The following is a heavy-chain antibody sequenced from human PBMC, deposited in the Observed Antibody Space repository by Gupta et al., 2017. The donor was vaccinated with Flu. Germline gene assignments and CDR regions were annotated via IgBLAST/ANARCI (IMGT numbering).Heavy chain of an antibody. CDR2: INHSGST. J-gene: IGHJ6*02. Sequence: IGEINHSGSTNYNPSLKSRVTISVDTSKNQFSLKLSSVTAADAAVYYCARGHPILGCTNGVCYNNYYYGMDVWGQGTTVTVSS. D-gene: IGHD2-8*01. V-gene: IGHV4-34*01. CDR3: ARGHPILGCTNGVCYNNYYYGMDV.